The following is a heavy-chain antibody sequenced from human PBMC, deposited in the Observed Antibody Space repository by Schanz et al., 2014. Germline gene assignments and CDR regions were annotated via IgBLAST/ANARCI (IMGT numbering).Heavy chain of an antibody. Sequence: DVQLLESGGGLVQPGGSLRLSCAASGFTFRGYAMSWVRQAPGKGLEWVSSISSGGGSTYYADSVRGRFTISSDSSKNTLYLQMSSLRADDTAVYYCAKASDWPVTRFDPWGQGTLVTVSS. CDR1: GFTFRGYA. CDR2: ISSGGGST. D-gene: IGHD3-9*01. CDR3: AKASDWPVTRFDP. V-gene: IGHV3-23*01. J-gene: IGHJ5*02.